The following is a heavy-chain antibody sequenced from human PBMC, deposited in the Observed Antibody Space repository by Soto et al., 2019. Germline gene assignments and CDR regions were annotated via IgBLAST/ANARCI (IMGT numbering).Heavy chain of an antibody. J-gene: IGHJ4*02. V-gene: IGHV3-7*03. CDR3: ARGGFGDLAFDY. CDR1: GFTFSNNW. Sequence: GGSLRLSCAASGFTFSNNWMSWVRQPPGKGLEWVANIKEDGSEEYYVDSVKGRFTISRDNSKNTLYLQMNSLRAEDTAVYYCARGGFGDLAFDYWGQGTLVTVSS. CDR2: IKEDGSEE. D-gene: IGHD3-10*01.